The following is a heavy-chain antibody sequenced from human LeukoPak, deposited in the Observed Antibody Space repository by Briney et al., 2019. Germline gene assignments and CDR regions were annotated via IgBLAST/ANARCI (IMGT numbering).Heavy chain of an antibody. Sequence: ASVKASCKASGYTFTSYDINWVRQATGQGLEWMGWMNPNSGNTGYAQKFQGRVTMTRNTSISTAYMELSSLRSEDTAVYYCARRGSIAVAGQLFYYYYGMDVWGQGTTVTVSS. CDR3: ARRGSIAVAGQLFYYYYGMDV. CDR1: GYTFTSYD. J-gene: IGHJ6*02. D-gene: IGHD6-19*01. V-gene: IGHV1-8*01. CDR2: MNPNSGNT.